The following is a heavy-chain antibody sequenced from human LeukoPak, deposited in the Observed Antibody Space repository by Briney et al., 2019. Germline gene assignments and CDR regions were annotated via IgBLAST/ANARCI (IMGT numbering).Heavy chain of an antibody. J-gene: IGHJ4*02. CDR3: AREASIVGRGSDY. CDR1: GFTISSYA. D-gene: IGHD6-6*01. CDR2: ISSNGSST. Sequence: GGSLRLSCAASGFTISSYAMYWVRHAPAPGLEYVSAISSNGSSTTYANSVKSRLTTSRDNSKNTLYLQMGSLRGEDMAVYYCAREASIVGRGSDYWGQGTLVTVSS. V-gene: IGHV3-64*01.